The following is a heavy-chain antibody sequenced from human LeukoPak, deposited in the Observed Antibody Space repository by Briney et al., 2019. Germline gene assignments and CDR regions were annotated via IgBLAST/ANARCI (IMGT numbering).Heavy chain of an antibody. Sequence: PSETLSLTCTVSGGSINSDYYYWSRIRQHPGKGLEWIGYIYSSGSTKYNPSLKSRVTISLDTSKNQFSLRLSSVTAADTAVYYCARGYSSNWNWFDPWGQGTLVTVSS. CDR1: GGSINSDYYY. CDR3: ARGYSSNWNWFDP. J-gene: IGHJ5*02. D-gene: IGHD6-13*01. CDR2: IYSSGST. V-gene: IGHV4-61*01.